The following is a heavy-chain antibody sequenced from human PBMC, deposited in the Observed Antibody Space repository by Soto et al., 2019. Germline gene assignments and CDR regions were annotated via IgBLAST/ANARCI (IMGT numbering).Heavy chain of an antibody. D-gene: IGHD2-15*01. J-gene: IGHJ4*02. Sequence: ASVKVSCKASGFTFSNYGLNWVRQAPGQGLEWMGWINPNSGGTNYAQKFQGWVTMTRDTSISTAYMELSRLRSDDTAVYYCARDRYCSGGSCYSPGYYFDYWGQGTLVTVSS. V-gene: IGHV1-2*04. CDR1: GFTFSNYG. CDR2: INPNSGGT. CDR3: ARDRYCSGGSCYSPGYYFDY.